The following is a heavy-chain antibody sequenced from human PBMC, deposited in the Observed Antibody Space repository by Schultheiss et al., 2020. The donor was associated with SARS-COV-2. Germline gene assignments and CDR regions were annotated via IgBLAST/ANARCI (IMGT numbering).Heavy chain of an antibody. J-gene: IGHJ2*01. CDR2: IYYSGST. D-gene: IGHD3-10*01. CDR1: GGSISSGSYY. Sequence: SQTLSLTCTVSGGSISSGSYYWNRIRQTPGKGLEWIGYIYYSGSTNYNPSLKSRVTISVDTSKNQFSLKLSSVTAADTAVYYCARGSVARYWYFDLWGRGTLVTVSS. V-gene: IGHV4-61*01. CDR3: ARGSVARYWYFDL.